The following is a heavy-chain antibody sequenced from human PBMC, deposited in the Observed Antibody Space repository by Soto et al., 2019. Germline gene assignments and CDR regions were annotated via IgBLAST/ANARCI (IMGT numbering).Heavy chain of an antibody. CDR3: ASAGVAYYYDSSGYSDY. J-gene: IGHJ4*02. D-gene: IGHD3-22*01. Sequence: QVQLVQSGAEVQKPGSSVKVSCKASGGTFSSYAISWVRQAPGQGLEWMGGIIPIFGTANYAQKFQGRVTITADESTSTAYMELSSLRSEDTAVYYCASAGVAYYYDSSGYSDYWGQGTLVTVSS. CDR1: GGTFSSYA. CDR2: IIPIFGTA. V-gene: IGHV1-69*01.